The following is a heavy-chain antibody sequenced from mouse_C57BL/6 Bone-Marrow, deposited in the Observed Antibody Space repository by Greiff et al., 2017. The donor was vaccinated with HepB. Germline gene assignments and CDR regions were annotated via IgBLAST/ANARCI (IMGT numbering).Heavy chain of an antibody. CDR1: GFNIKDDY. CDR2: IDPENGDT. Sequence: VQLQQSGAELVRPGASVKLSCTASGFNIKDDYMHWVKQRPEQGLEWIGWIDPENGDTEYASKFQGKATITADTSSNTAYLQLSSLTSEDTAVYYFTSYGNPDYWGQGTTLTVSS. D-gene: IGHD2-1*01. CDR3: TSYGNPDY. V-gene: IGHV14-4*01. J-gene: IGHJ2*01.